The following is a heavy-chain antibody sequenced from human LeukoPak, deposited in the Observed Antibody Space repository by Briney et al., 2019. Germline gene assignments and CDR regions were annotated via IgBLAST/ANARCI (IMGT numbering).Heavy chain of an antibody. D-gene: IGHD3-22*01. CDR2: IYSGGST. Sequence: GGSLRLSCAASGFTFSSYAMSWVRQAPGKGLEWVSVIYSGGSTYYADSVKGRFTISRDNSKNTLYLQMNSLRAEDTAVYYCARAQYYYDSSGYPLNDAFDIWGQGTMVTVSS. CDR3: ARAQYYYDSSGYPLNDAFDI. CDR1: GFTFSSYA. V-gene: IGHV3-66*01. J-gene: IGHJ3*02.